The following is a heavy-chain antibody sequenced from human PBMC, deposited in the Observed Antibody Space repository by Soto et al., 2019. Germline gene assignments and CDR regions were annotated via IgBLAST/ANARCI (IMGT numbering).Heavy chain of an antibody. Sequence: PSETLSLTGTVSGGSISSGGYYWSWIRQHPGKGLEWIGYIYYSGSTYYNPSLKSRVTISVDTSKNQFSLKLSSVTAADTAVYYCARAYRTNVSYWGQGTLVTVSS. CDR2: IYYSGST. CDR3: ARAYRTNVSY. V-gene: IGHV4-31*03. J-gene: IGHJ4*02. D-gene: IGHD2-8*01. CDR1: GGSISSGGYY.